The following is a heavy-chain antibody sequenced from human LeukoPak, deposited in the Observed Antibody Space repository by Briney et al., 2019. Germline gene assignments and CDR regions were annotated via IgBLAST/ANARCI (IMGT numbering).Heavy chain of an antibody. D-gene: IGHD1-26*01. CDR3: ARVFELPDDHYWYFDL. Sequence: PSETLSLTCTVSGGSISSYYWSWIRQPPGKGLEWIGYIYYSGSTNCNPSLKSRVTISVDTSKNQFSLKLSSVTAADTAVYYCARVFELPDDHYWYFDLWGRGTLVTVSS. J-gene: IGHJ2*01. CDR2: IYYSGST. CDR1: GGSISSYY. V-gene: IGHV4-59*01.